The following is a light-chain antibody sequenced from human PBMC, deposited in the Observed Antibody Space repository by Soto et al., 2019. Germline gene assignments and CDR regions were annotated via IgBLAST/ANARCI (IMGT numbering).Light chain of an antibody. V-gene: IGLV2-14*01. CDR1: SSDVGSYKY. CDR3: ISYTTSSTVL. Sequence: QSVLTQPASVSGSPGQSITISCTGTSSDVGSYKYVSWYQHYPGKAPKLTIYEVSNRPSGVSDRFSGSKSGNTASLTISGLQAEDEADYYCISYTTSSTVLFGGGTKVTVL. CDR2: EVS. J-gene: IGLJ2*01.